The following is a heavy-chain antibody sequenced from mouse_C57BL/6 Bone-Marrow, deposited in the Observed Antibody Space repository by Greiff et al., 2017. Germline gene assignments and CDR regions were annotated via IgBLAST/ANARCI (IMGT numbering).Heavy chain of an antibody. J-gene: IGHJ2*01. CDR1: GYTFTSYW. CDR2: IYPGSGST. V-gene: IGHV1-55*01. Sequence: QVQLQQPGAELVKPGASVKMSCKASGYTFTSYWITWVKQRPGQGLEWIGDIYPGSGSTNYNEKFKSKATLTVDTSSSTAYMQLSSLTSEDSAVYYCATYYGSSYNFDYWGQGTTLTVSS. D-gene: IGHD1-1*01. CDR3: ATYYGSSYNFDY.